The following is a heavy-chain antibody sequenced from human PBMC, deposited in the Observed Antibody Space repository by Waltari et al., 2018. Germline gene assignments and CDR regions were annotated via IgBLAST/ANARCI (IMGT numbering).Heavy chain of an antibody. CDR3: AREMRNYYDSSGYYHFDY. CDR2: IYHSGNT. CDR1: GGSISSSNW. J-gene: IGHJ4*02. V-gene: IGHV4-4*02. Sequence: QVQLQESGPGLVKPSGTLSLTCAVSGGSISSSNWWSWVRQPPGRGLEWIGEIYHSGNTNYNPSLKRRVTISVDKSKNQFSLKLSSVTAADTAVYYCAREMRNYYDSSGYYHFDYWGQGTLVTVSS. D-gene: IGHD3-22*01.